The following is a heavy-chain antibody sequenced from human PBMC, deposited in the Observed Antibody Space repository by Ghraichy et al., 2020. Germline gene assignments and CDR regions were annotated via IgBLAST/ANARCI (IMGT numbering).Heavy chain of an antibody. CDR2: IGASGGST. D-gene: IGHD1-7*01. CDR1: GFTFSSYA. J-gene: IGHJ4*02. Sequence: GGSLRLSCAASGFTFSSYAMRWVRQAPGKGLQWVSAIGASGGSTYYSDSVKGRFTISRDNSKNTLFLQMNSLRAEDTAVYYCAKGSTGTKSFDYWGQGSLVTVSS. V-gene: IGHV3-23*01. CDR3: AKGSTGTKSFDY.